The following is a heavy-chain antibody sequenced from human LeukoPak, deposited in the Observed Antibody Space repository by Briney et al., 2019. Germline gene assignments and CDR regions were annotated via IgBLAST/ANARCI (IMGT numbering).Heavy chain of an antibody. V-gene: IGHV4-31*03. CDR1: GGSISSGGYY. Sequence: PSETLSLTCTVSGGSISSGGYYWTWIRQPPGKGLEWIGYMSQSGSTYYNPSLKSRVTISVDTSKSQFSLKLTSVTAADTAVYYCARRGDYYDSSGYYSLDYWGQGTLVTVSS. CDR2: MSQSGST. J-gene: IGHJ4*02. CDR3: ARRGDYYDSSGYYSLDY. D-gene: IGHD3-22*01.